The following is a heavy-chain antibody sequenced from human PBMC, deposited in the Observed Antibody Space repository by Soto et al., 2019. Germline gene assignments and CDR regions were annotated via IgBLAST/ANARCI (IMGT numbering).Heavy chain of an antibody. Sequence: PGGSLRLSCAASGFTFSSYGMHRVRQAPGKGLEWVAVISYDGSNKYYADSVKGRFTISRDNSKNTLYLQMNSLRAEDTAVYYCAKDTAAFLEYYGMEVWGQGTTVTVSS. CDR1: GFTFSSYG. J-gene: IGHJ6*01. V-gene: IGHV3-30*18. D-gene: IGHD3-3*02. CDR3: AKDTAAFLEYYGMEV. CDR2: ISYDGSNK.